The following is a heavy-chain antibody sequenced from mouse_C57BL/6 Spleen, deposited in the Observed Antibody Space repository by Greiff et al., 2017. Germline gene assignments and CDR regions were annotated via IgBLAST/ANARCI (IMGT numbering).Heavy chain of an antibody. J-gene: IGHJ2*01. CDR1: GYDFSSSW. Sequence: QVQLQQSGPELVKPGASVKISCKASGYDFSSSWMNWVKQRPGQGLEWIGRIYPGDGDTNYNGKFKGKATLTADTSSSTAYMQLSSLTSEDSAVYCCARGSTGQSKDYGGQGTTLTVSA. CDR3: ARGSTGQSKDY. D-gene: IGHD1-1*01. V-gene: IGHV1-82*01. CDR2: IYPGDGDT.